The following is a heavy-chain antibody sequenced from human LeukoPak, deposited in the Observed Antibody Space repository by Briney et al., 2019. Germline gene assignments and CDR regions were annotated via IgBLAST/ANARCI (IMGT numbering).Heavy chain of an antibody. J-gene: IGHJ5*02. CDR1: GFTFSSYA. Sequence: GGSLRLSCAASGFTFSSYAMSWVRQAPGKGLEWVSAITSSGGNTYYADSVKGRFTISRDNSKNTLYLQMNSLRAEDTALYYCAKAAGDSHNWFDPWGQGTLVTVSS. V-gene: IGHV3-23*01. D-gene: IGHD4-17*01. CDR2: ITSSGGNT. CDR3: AKAAGDSHNWFDP.